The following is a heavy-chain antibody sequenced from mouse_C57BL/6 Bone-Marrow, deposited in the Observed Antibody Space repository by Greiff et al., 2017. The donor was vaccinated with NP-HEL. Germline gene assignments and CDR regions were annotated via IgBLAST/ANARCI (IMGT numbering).Heavy chain of an antibody. J-gene: IGHJ4*01. Sequence: QVQLQQPGAELVKPGASVKLSCKASGYTFTSYWMHWVKQRPGQGLEWIGMIHPNSGSTNYNEKFKSKATLTVDKSSSTAYMQLSSLTSEDSAVYYCATLAYYRNYFYAMDYWGQGTSVTVSS. V-gene: IGHV1-64*01. CDR1: GYTFTSYW. CDR3: ATLAYYRNYFYAMDY. D-gene: IGHD2-10*01. CDR2: IHPNSGST.